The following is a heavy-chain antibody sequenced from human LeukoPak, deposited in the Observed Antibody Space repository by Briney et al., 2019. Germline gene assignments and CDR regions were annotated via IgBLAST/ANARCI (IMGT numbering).Heavy chain of an antibody. CDR2: INPNSGGT. V-gene: IGHV1-2*02. Sequence: GASVKVSCKASGYTFTGYYMHWVRQAPGQGLEWMGWINPNSGGTNYAQKFQGRVTMTRDTSISTAYMELSRLRSDDTAVYYCPRDLEGGSSPKYWGQGTLVTVSS. CDR1: GYTFTGYY. CDR3: PRDLEGGSSPKY. J-gene: IGHJ4*02. D-gene: IGHD6-13*01.